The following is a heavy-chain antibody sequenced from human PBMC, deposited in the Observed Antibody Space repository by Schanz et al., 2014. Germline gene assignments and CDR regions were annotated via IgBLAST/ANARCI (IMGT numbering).Heavy chain of an antibody. CDR1: GFTVNNYA. D-gene: IGHD3-10*01. CDR3: ARAQGVIRLYYGVDV. CDR2: ISGSGGDT. J-gene: IGHJ6*02. Sequence: EVQLLESGGGLVQPGGSLRLSCTVSGFTVNNYAMTWVRQAPGQGLEWVSTISGSGGDTYPADSVRGRFTISRDNSMNTVYLQMNSLRSDDAAVYYCARAQGVIRLYYGVDVWGQGTTXTVSS. V-gene: IGHV3-23*01.